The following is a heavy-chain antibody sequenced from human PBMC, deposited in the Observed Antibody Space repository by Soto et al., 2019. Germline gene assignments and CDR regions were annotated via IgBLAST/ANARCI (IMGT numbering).Heavy chain of an antibody. CDR1: GGSISSGGYY. Sequence: SETLSLTCTVSGGSISSGGYYWSWIRQHPGKGLEWIGYIYYSGSTYYNPSLKSRVTISVDTSKNQFSLKLSSVTAADTAVYYCAREPEAAAGTNIGWFDPWVQGTLVTVSS. CDR2: IYYSGST. J-gene: IGHJ5*02. D-gene: IGHD6-13*01. CDR3: AREPEAAAGTNIGWFDP. V-gene: IGHV4-31*03.